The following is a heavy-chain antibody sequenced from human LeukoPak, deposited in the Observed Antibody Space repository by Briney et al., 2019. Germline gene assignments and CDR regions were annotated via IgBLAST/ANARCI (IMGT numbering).Heavy chain of an antibody. CDR3: ARDTKYAFDN. V-gene: IGHV3-48*01. Sequence: GGSLRLSCAASGFTFSSYSMNWVRQAPGKGLEWISYIGISSGNTRYADSVKGRFTNSGDKAKNSVYLQMNSLRVEDTAVYYCARDTKYAFDNWGQGTLVTVSS. CDR2: IGISSGNT. D-gene: IGHD2-2*01. CDR1: GFTFSSYS. J-gene: IGHJ4*02.